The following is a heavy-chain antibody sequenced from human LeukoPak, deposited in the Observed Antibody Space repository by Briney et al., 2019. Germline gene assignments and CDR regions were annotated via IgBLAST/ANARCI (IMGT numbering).Heavy chain of an antibody. CDR3: AAKIATGY. D-gene: IGHD1-1*01. J-gene: IGHJ4*02. CDR1: GFTFSNYG. CDR2: ISQDGRHK. V-gene: IGHV3-30*03. Sequence: PGGSLRLSCAASGFTFSNYGFHWVRQAPGKGLEWVAVISQDGRHKLYADSVKGRFTISRDDSDNVLYLQMDRLRVEDTAIYYCAAKIATGYWGQGILVTVSS.